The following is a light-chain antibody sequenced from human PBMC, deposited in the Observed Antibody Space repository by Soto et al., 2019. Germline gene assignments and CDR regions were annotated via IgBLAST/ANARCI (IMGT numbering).Light chain of an antibody. V-gene: IGLV1-47*01. CDR3: AEWDDSLSVI. CDR2: RNS. CDR1: IPNIGTNF. J-gene: IGLJ2*01. Sequence: QSVLTQSPSASGTPGQTVTISCSRSIPNIGTNFVYWYQQLPGTAPKLLIYRNSLRPSGVPDRFSGSKSGTSASLAISGLRSEDEANYYCAEWDDSLSVIFGGGTKLTVL.